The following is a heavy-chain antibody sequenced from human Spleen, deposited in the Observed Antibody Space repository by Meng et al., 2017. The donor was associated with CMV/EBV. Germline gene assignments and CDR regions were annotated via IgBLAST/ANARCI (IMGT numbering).Heavy chain of an antibody. V-gene: IGHV3-53*01. CDR1: GFTVSSNY. J-gene: IGHJ6*02. CDR3: AKDLGPTVDYYYGMDV. D-gene: IGHD3-16*01. CDR2: IYSGGST. Sequence: GGSLRLSCAASGFTVSSNYMSWVRQAPGKGLEWVSVIYSGGSTYYADSVKGRFTISRDNSKNTLYLQMNSLRAEDTAVYYCAKDLGPTVDYYYGMDVWGQGTTVTVSS.